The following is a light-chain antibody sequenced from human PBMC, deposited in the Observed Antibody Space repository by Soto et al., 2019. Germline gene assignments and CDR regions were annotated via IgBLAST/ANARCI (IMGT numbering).Light chain of an antibody. CDR2: GAS. CDR1: QSISSK. Sequence: EIVMTQSPATLSVSPGERATLSGRASQSISSKLAWYQQKPGQAPRLLIYGASTSATGIPVRFSGSGSGTEFTLTITSLQSEDFAVYYCQEYNNWHPITFGGGTKVDSK. J-gene: IGKJ4*01. CDR3: QEYNNWHPIT. V-gene: IGKV3-15*01.